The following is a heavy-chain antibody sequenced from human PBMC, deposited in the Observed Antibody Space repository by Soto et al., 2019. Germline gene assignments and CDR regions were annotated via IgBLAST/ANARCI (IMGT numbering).Heavy chain of an antibody. CDR3: ARDYYKYYDSSGYCRSPAY. V-gene: IGHV3-49*03. CDR2: IRSKAYGGTT. D-gene: IGHD3-22*01. CDR1: GFTFGDYA. J-gene: IGHJ4*02. Sequence: GGSLRLSCTASGFTFGDYAMSWFRQAPGKGLEWVGFIRSKAYGGTTEYAASVKGRFTISRDDSKSIAYLQMNSLKTEDTAVYYCARDYYKYYDSSGYCRSPAYWGQGTLVTVSS.